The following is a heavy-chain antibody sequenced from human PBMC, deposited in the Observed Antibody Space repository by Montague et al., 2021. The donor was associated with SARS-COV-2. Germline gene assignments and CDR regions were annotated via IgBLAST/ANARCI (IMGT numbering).Heavy chain of an antibody. Sequence: SETLSLTCTVSGDSVSHDFWTWIRQPPGKGLEWIGYVYYSRSSSYNPSLRSRVSIAVDTSKNQFSLRLSTVTAADTAIYYCVRDTAPSGSGTCYDYWGQGTLVAVSS. CDR2: VYYSRSS. V-gene: IGHV4-59*02. J-gene: IGHJ4*02. CDR3: VRDTAPSGSGTCYDY. D-gene: IGHD1-26*01. CDR1: GDSVSHDF.